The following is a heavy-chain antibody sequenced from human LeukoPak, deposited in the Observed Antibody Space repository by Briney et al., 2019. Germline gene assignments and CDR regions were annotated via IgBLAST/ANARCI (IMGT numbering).Heavy chain of an antibody. CDR3: ARYLITMVRGP. V-gene: IGHV3-21*01. Sequence: GGSLRLSCAASGFTFSSYSMNWVRQAPGKGLEWVSSISSSSSYIYYADSVKGRFTISRDNAKNSLYLQMNSLRAEDTAVYYCARYLITMVRGPWGEGALVTVSS. D-gene: IGHD3-10*01. CDR1: GFTFSSYS. J-gene: IGHJ4*02. CDR2: ISSSSSYI.